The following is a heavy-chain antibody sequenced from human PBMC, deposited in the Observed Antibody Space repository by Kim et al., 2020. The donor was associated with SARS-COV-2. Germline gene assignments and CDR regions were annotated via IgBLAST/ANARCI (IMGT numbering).Heavy chain of an antibody. D-gene: IGHD2-2*01. V-gene: IGHV4-61*01. CDR1: GGSVSSGSYY. Sequence: SETLSLTCTVSGGSVSSGSYYWSWIRQPPGKGLEWIGYIYYSGSTNYNPSLKSRVTISVDTSKNQFSLKLSSVTAADTAVYYCARGTTYCSSTSCTPGSFAYWGQGTLVTVSS. CDR3: ARGTTYCSSTSCTPGSFAY. J-gene: IGHJ4*02. CDR2: IYYSGST.